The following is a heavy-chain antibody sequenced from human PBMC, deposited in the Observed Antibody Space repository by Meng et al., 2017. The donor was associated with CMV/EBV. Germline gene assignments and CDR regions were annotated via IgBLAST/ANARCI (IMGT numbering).Heavy chain of an antibody. CDR3: ARGGYYDSSGYYSGMDV. V-gene: IGHV1-2*02. D-gene: IGHD3-22*01. Sequence: ASVKVSCKASEYTFTDYYIHWVRQAPGQGLEWMGWINPNIGGTNYAQRFQGRVTMTRDTSTSTVYMELSSLRSEDTAVYYFARGGYYDSSGYYSGMDVWGQGTTVTVSS. J-gene: IGHJ6*02. CDR1: EYTFTDYY. CDR2: INPNIGGT.